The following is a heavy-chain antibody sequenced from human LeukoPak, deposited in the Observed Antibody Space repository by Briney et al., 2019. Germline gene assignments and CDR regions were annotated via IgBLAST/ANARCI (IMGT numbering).Heavy chain of an antibody. CDR2: IRSKTYGGTT. D-gene: IGHD2-21*02. CDR1: GFTLSCYW. V-gene: IGHV3-49*02. Sequence: SGEPLTLSCAASGFTLSCYWDSGPRKPREEGVVWVGFIRSKTYGGTTESHASMKRIGTNAKDDSNSIAYLQVNSWKIEDTAVYYCSRSGRVDCGGDCYLSDYWGQGTLVTVSS. J-gene: IGHJ4*02. CDR3: SRSGRVDCGGDCYLSDY.